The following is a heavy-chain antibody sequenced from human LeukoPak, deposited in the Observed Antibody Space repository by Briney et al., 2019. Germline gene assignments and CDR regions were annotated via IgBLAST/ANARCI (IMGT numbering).Heavy chain of an antibody. J-gene: IGHJ6*02. V-gene: IGHV1-69*04. D-gene: IGHD6-19*01. CDR2: IIPILAIA. Sequence: ASVKVSCTASGGTFSSYGISWVRQAPGQGLEWMGRIIPILAIANYAQKFQGRVTITADKSTRTPYMELSSLRSEHTAVYYCARDASTVANPQFYYYGMDVWGQGTTVTVSS. CDR1: GGTFSSYG. CDR3: ARDASTVANPQFYYYGMDV.